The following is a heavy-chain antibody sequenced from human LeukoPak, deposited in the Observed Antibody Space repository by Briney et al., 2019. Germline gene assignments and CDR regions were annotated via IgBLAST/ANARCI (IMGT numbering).Heavy chain of an antibody. D-gene: IGHD2/OR15-2a*01. CDR2: ISDIGSI. CDR1: GGSISSYY. J-gene: IGHJ4*02. CDR3: AGHHPRNTVDF. Sequence: SETLSLTCTDSGGSISSYYWSWIRQPPGKGLEWIAYISDIGSINYNPSLKSRVTISLDTSKNQFSLKLSSVTAADTAVYYCAGHHPRNTVDFWGQGTLVTVSS. V-gene: IGHV4-59*08.